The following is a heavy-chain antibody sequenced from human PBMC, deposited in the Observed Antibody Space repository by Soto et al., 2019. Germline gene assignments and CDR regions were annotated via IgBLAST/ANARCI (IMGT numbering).Heavy chain of an antibody. CDR3: AKSPTYCSGGSCSSDY. J-gene: IGHJ4*02. CDR2: ISYDGSNK. D-gene: IGHD2-15*01. Sequence: QVQLVESGGGVVQPGRSLRLSCAASGFTFSSYGMHWVRQAPGKGLEWVAVISYDGSNKYYADSVKGRFTISRDNSKNTRYLQMNSLRADDTAVYYCAKSPTYCSGGSCSSDYWGQGTLVTVSS. V-gene: IGHV3-30*18. CDR1: GFTFSSYG.